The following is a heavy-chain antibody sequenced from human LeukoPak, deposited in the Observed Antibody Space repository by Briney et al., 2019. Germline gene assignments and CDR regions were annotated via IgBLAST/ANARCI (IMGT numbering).Heavy chain of an antibody. Sequence: PGKSLRLSCAASGFTFSNYAMHWVRRAPGKGLEWVSSITLSGGNTFYADSVMGRFTVSRDNSKNTLYLQMNSLSAEDTAVYYCAKRGNPAVGHHYLDVWGKGTTVSVSS. CDR3: AKRGNPAVGHHYLDV. D-gene: IGHD2-2*01. CDR1: GFTFSNYA. CDR2: ITLSGGNT. V-gene: IGHV3-23*01. J-gene: IGHJ6*03.